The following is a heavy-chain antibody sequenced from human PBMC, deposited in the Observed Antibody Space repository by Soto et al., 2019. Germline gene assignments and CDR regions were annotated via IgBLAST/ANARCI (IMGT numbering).Heavy chain of an antibody. J-gene: IGHJ3*02. CDR2: IYYSGST. Sequence: SETLSLTCTVSGGPISSSSYYWGWIRQPPGKGLEWIGSIYYSGSTYNPSLKSRVTISVDTSKNQFSLKLSSVTAADTAVYYCATNTPRITIFGVVIDAFDIWGQGTMVTVSS. CDR3: ATNTPRITIFGVVIDAFDI. CDR1: GGPISSSSYY. D-gene: IGHD3-3*01. V-gene: IGHV4-39*01.